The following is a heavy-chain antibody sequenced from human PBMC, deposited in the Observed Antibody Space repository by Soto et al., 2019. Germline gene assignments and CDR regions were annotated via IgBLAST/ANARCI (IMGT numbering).Heavy chain of an antibody. CDR3: AGVLGVGRDWFDP. CDR1: GGSISSYY. V-gene: IGHV4-59*01. D-gene: IGHD3-16*01. J-gene: IGHJ5*02. Sequence: QVQLQESGPGLVKPSETLSLTCTVSGGSISSYYWSWIRQPPGKGLEWIGYIYYSGSTNYNPPLKSRVTISVDTSKNQFALKLSSVTAADTAVYYCAGVLGVGRDWFDPWGQGTLVTVSS. CDR2: IYYSGST.